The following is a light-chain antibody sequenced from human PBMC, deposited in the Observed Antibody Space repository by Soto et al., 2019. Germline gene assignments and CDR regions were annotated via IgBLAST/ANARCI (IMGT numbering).Light chain of an antibody. V-gene: IGKV3-15*01. CDR1: QSVSSN. CDR2: GAS. CDR3: QQYNNFLT. J-gene: IGKJ4*01. Sequence: EIVMTQSPATLSVSPGERATLSCRASQSVSSNLAWYQQKPGQAPRLLIYGASTRATGITARFSGSGSGTEFTLTISSLQSEDFAVYYCQQYNNFLTFGGGTKVEIK.